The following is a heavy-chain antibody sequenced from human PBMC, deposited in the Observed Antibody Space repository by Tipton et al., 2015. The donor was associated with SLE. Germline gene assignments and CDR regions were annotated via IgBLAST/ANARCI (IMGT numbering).Heavy chain of an antibody. V-gene: IGHV4-59*11. CDR1: GGSISSHY. D-gene: IGHD4-11*01. Sequence: TLSLTCTVSGGSISSHYWSWIRRPPGKALEWIAHINYSGSTNYNPSLKSRVTMSVDTSKNQFSLKLSSVTAADTAVYYCATYSGWFHTWGHGALVTVSS. J-gene: IGHJ5*01. CDR2: INYSGST. CDR3: ATYSGWFHT.